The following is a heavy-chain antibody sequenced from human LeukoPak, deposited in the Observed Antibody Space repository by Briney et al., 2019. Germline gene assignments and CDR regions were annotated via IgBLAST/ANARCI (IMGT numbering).Heavy chain of an antibody. D-gene: IGHD1-14*01. J-gene: IGHJ4*02. V-gene: IGHV3-48*04. Sequence: GGSLRLSCEASGFTFNTYSMNWARQAPGKGLEWVSYISSSGSTIYYADSVKGRFTISRDNAKNSLYLQMSSLRAEDTAVYYCARAKVLDFDYWGQGTLVTVSS. CDR2: ISSSGSTI. CDR1: GFTFNTYS. CDR3: ARAKVLDFDY.